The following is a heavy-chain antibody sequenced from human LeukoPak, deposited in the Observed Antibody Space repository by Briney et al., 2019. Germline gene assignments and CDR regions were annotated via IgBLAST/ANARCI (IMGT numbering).Heavy chain of an antibody. CDR1: GGSISSGGYY. CDR2: ISYTGSA. V-gene: IGHV4-61*08. J-gene: IGHJ3*02. CDR3: AGRVGDSAFDI. D-gene: IGHD1-26*01. Sequence: PSETLSLTCTVSGGSISSGGYYWSWIRQPPGKGLEWIGYISYTGSANYNPSLKSRVTISVDTPKNKFSLKLSSVTAADTAVYYCAGRVGDSAFDIWGPGTMVTVSS.